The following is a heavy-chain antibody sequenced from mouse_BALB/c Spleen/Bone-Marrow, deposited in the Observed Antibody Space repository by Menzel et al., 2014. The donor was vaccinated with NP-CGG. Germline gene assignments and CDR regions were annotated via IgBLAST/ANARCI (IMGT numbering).Heavy chain of an antibody. CDR1: GFTFSDYY. CDR2: ISDGGSYT. CDR3: ARDSYYYGSSYWYFDV. D-gene: IGHD1-1*01. J-gene: IGHJ1*01. V-gene: IGHV5-4*02. Sequence: EVMLVESGGGLVKPGGSLKLSCAASGFTFSDYYMYWVRQTPEKRLEWVATISDGGSYTYYPDSVKGRFTISRDNAKNNLCLQMTSLKSEDTAMYYCARDSYYYGSSYWYFDVWGAGTTVTVSS.